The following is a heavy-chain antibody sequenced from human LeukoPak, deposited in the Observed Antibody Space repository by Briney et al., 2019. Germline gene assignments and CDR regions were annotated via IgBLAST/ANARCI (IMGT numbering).Heavy chain of an antibody. Sequence: GGSLRLSCAVSGFTFSNGWMNWVRQAPGKGLEWVSSISSSSTYIYYADSVKGRFTISRDNAKNSLYLQMNSLRAEDTAVYYCARDRAPNYYDSSGYYPTPDAFDIWGQGTMVTVSS. CDR1: GFTFSNGW. D-gene: IGHD3-22*01. V-gene: IGHV3-21*01. J-gene: IGHJ3*02. CDR3: ARDRAPNYYDSSGYYPTPDAFDI. CDR2: ISSSSTYI.